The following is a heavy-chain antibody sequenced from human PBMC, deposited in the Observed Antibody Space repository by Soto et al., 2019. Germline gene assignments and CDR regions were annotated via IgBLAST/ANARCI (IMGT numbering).Heavy chain of an antibody. CDR3: ERGWSYGDYYYGMDV. D-gene: IGHD1-26*01. CDR2: MNPNSGNT. V-gene: IGHV1-8*01. J-gene: IGHJ6*02. Sequence: SVKVSCKSSVYTLTSYDINLVRQATGQGLEWMGWMNPNSGNTGYAQKFQGRVTMTRNTSISTAYMELSSLRSEDTAVYYCERGWSYGDYYYGMDVWGQGTTVTVSS. CDR1: VYTLTSYD.